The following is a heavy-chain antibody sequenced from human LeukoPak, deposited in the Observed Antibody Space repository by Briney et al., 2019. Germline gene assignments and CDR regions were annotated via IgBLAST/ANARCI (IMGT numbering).Heavy chain of an antibody. J-gene: IGHJ4*02. CDR2: VNHSGST. CDR3: ARPTWIQRSGGSRYFDY. Sequence: PSETLSLTCAVYGGSFSGNYWSWIRQPPGKGLEWIGEVNHSGSTNYNPSLKSRVTISVDTSKNQFSLKLSSVTAADTAVYYCARPTWIQRSGGSRYFDYWGQGTLVTVSS. D-gene: IGHD5-18*01. CDR1: GGSFSGNY. V-gene: IGHV4-34*01.